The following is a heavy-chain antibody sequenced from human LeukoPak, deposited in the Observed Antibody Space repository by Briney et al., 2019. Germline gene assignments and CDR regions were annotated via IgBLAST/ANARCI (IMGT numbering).Heavy chain of an antibody. V-gene: IGHV4-61*08. CDR2: IYYSGST. D-gene: IGHD3-22*01. Sequence: PSETLSLTCTVSGGSISSGDYYWSWIRQPPGKGLEWIGYIYYSGSTNYNPSLKSRVTISVDTSKNQFSLKLSSVTAADTAVYYCARGYYYDSSGYPDAFDIWGQGTMVTVSS. CDR3: ARGYYYDSSGYPDAFDI. CDR1: GGSISSGDYY. J-gene: IGHJ3*02.